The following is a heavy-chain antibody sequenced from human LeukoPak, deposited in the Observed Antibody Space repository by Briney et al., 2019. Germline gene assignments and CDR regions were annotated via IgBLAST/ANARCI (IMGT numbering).Heavy chain of an antibody. CDR3: ARDMDSSGPLV. D-gene: IGHD3-22*01. J-gene: IGHJ4*02. CDR2: IYYSGST. Sequence: SETLSLTCTVSGGSISSSSYYWGWIRQPPGRGLEWIGSIYYSGSTYYNPSLKSRVTISVDTSKNQFSLKLSSVTAADTAVYYCARDMDSSGPLVWGQGTLVTVSS. V-gene: IGHV4-39*07. CDR1: GGSISSSSYY.